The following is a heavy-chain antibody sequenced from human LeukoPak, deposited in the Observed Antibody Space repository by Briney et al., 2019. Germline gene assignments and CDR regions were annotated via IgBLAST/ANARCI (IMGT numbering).Heavy chain of an antibody. CDR1: GASISNYY. Sequence: SETLSLTCTVSGASISNYYWSWIRQPPGKGLECLGYFYYSGSTNYNPSLQSRVTISVDTSKNHFSLKLSSVTAADTAVYYCARLGQPNAFDIWGQGTVVTVSS. V-gene: IGHV4-59*08. CDR2: FYYSGST. CDR3: ARLGQPNAFDI. J-gene: IGHJ3*02. D-gene: IGHD3-16*01.